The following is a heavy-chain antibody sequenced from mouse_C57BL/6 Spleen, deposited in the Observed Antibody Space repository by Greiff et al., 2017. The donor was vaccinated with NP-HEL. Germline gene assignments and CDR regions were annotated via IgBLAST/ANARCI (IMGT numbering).Heavy chain of an antibody. D-gene: IGHD2-3*01. Sequence: GGGLVQPKGSLKLSCAASGFSFNTYAMNWVRQAPGKGLEWVARIRSKSNNYATYYADSVKDRFTISRDDSESMLYLQMNNLKTEDTAMYYCVRPPFYDGYPYWYFDVWGTGTTVTVSS. CDR3: VRPPFYDGYPYWYFDV. J-gene: IGHJ1*03. CDR2: IRSKSNNYAT. CDR1: GFSFNTYA. V-gene: IGHV10-1*01.